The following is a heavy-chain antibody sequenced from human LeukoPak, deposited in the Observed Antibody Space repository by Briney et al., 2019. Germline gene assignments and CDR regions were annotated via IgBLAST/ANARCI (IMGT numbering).Heavy chain of an antibody. Sequence: GESLKISCKGSGYSFTSYWTGWVRQMPGKGLEWMGIIYPGDSDTRYSPSFQGQVTISADKSISTAYLQWSSLKASDTAMYYCARVDPGVGAASGGAFDIWGQGSMVTVSS. V-gene: IGHV5-51*01. CDR3: ARVDPGVGAASGGAFDI. CDR2: IYPGDSDT. D-gene: IGHD1-26*01. J-gene: IGHJ3*02. CDR1: GYSFTSYW.